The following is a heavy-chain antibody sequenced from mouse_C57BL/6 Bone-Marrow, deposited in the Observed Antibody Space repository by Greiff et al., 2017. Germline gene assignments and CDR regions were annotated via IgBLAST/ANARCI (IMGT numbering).Heavy chain of an antibody. Sequence: EVQLVESGGDLVKPGGSLKLSCAASGFTFSSYGMSWVRQTPDKRLEWVATISSGGSYTYYPDSVKGRFTISRDNAKNTLYLQMSSLKSEDTAMYYGARQGYYDGSDWYFDVWGTGTTVTVSS. CDR3: ARQGYYDGSDWYFDV. CDR1: GFTFSSYG. CDR2: ISSGGSYT. D-gene: IGHD1-1*01. J-gene: IGHJ1*03. V-gene: IGHV5-6*01.